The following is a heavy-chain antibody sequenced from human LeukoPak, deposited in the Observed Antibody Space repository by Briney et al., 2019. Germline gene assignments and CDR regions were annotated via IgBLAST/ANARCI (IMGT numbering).Heavy chain of an antibody. Sequence: SETLSLTCTVSGGSISSHYWSWIRQPAGKGLEWIGRIYTSGSTNYKPSLKSRVTMSVDTSKNQFSLKLRSVTAADTAVYYCARDQGSYGDYTVLYYYYGMDVWGQGTTVTVSS. CDR3: ARDQGSYGDYTVLYYYYGMDV. D-gene: IGHD4-17*01. J-gene: IGHJ6*02. CDR2: IYTSGST. CDR1: GGSISSHY. V-gene: IGHV4-4*07.